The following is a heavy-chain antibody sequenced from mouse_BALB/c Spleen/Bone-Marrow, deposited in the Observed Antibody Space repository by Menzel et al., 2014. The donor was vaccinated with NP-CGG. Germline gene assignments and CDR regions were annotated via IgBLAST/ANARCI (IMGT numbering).Heavy chain of an antibody. J-gene: IGHJ2*01. V-gene: IGHV1S130*01. Sequence: QVQLQQSGSVLVRPGASVKLSCKASGYTFTSSWMHWAKQRPGQGLEWIGEIHPNSGNTNYNEKFKGKATLTVDTSSSIAYVDLSSLTSEDSAAYYCARRHSYAWYFDYWGQGTTLTVSS. D-gene: IGHD1-1*01. CDR2: IHPNSGNT. CDR1: GYTFTSSW. CDR3: ARRHSYAWYFDY.